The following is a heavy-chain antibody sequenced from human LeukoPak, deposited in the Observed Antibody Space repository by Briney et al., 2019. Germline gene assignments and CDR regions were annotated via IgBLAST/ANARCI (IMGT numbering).Heavy chain of an antibody. Sequence: SETLSLTCTVSGGSISSYYWSWIRQPAGKGLEWIGRIYTSGSTNYNPSLKSRVTISVDTSKNQFSLKLSSVTAADTAVYYCAGQYSSSWYIGYWFDPWGQGTLVTVSS. D-gene: IGHD6-13*01. J-gene: IGHJ5*02. CDR2: IYTSGST. V-gene: IGHV4-4*07. CDR3: AGQYSSSWYIGYWFDP. CDR1: GGSISSYY.